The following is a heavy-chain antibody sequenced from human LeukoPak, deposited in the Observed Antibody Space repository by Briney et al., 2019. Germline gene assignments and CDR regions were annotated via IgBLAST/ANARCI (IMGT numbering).Heavy chain of an antibody. CDR1: GGTFSSYA. CDR3: AKDAPTRLITMIVEY. V-gene: IGHV3-23*01. CDR2: ISGSGGST. Sequence: ASVKVSCKASGGTFSSYAMSWVRQAPGKGLEWVSAISGSGGSTYYADSVKGRFTISRDNSKNTLYLQMNSLRAEDTAVYYCAKDAPTRLITMIVEYWGQGTLVTVSS. D-gene: IGHD3-22*01. J-gene: IGHJ4*02.